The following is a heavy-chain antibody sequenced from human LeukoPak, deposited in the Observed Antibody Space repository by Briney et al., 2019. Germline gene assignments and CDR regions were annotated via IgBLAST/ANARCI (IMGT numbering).Heavy chain of an antibody. CDR3: VRLLDLDY. CDR2: INSDGSMT. CDR1: GFTFSRYW. Sequence: AGGSLRLSCAASGFTFSRYWMHRVRQAPGKGLVWVSRINSDGSMTDYADPVKGRFTISRDNAENTLYLQTNSLKAEDTAVYYCVRLLDLDYWGQGTLVTVSS. V-gene: IGHV3-74*01. D-gene: IGHD3-10*01. J-gene: IGHJ4*02.